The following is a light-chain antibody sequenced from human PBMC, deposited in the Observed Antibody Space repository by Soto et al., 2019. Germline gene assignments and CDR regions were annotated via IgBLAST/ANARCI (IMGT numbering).Light chain of an antibody. V-gene: IGKV3D-20*02. J-gene: IGKJ5*01. CDR1: QSVSSNN. Sequence: EIVSTQSPGTLSLSPGERDTLSCRASQSVSSNNLAWYQQRPGQAPXVVIYGASTRATGIPERFSGSGSGTDFTLTISSLEPEDFAVYYCQQRSNWPPITFGQGTRLEIK. CDR3: QQRSNWPPIT. CDR2: GAS.